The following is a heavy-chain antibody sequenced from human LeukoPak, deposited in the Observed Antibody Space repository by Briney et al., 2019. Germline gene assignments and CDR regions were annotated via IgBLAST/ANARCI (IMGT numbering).Heavy chain of an antibody. Sequence: ASVIVSCKASGYSFTSYDINWVRQATGQGPEWIGWMNPSSGNTGYAQRFQGRVTMTRDTSTSTAYLELSSLTSDSTAVYYCAAHTYYYSSGSFGHWGQGTLVTVSS. CDR1: GYSFTSYD. CDR2: MNPSSGNT. D-gene: IGHD3-10*01. CDR3: AAHTYYYSSGSFGH. V-gene: IGHV1-8*01. J-gene: IGHJ4*02.